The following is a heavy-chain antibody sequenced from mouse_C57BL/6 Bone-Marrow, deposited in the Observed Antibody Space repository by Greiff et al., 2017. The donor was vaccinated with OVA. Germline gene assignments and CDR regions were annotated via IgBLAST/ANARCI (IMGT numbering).Heavy chain of an antibody. D-gene: IGHD1-1*01. V-gene: IGHV14-3*01. J-gene: IGHJ2*01. Sequence: EVQLKESVAELVRPGASVKLSCTASGFNIKNPYMHWVKQRPEQGLEWIGRIDPANGNTKYAPKFQGKATITADTSSNTAYLQLSSLTSEDTAIYYCARTPFYYYGSSFYFDYWGQGTTLTVSS. CDR3: ARTPFYYYGSSFYFDY. CDR1: GFNIKNPY. CDR2: IDPANGNT.